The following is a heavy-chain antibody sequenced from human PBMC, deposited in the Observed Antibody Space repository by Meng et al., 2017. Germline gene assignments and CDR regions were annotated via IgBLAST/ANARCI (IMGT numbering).Heavy chain of an antibody. CDR3: ARVSRQWLPILYYFDY. CDR1: GFTFSSYW. D-gene: IGHD6-19*01. V-gene: IGHV3-7*01. J-gene: IGHJ4*02. Sequence: GESLKISCAASGFTFSSYWMSWVRQAPGKGLEWVANIKQDGSEKYYVDSVKGRFTISRDNAKNSLYLQMNSLRAEDTAVYYCARVSRQWLPILYYFDYWGQGTLVTVSS. CDR2: IKQDGSEK.